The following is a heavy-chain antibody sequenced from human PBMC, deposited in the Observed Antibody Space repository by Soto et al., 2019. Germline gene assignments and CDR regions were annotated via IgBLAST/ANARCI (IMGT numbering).Heavy chain of an antibody. J-gene: IGHJ4*02. V-gene: IGHV3-23*01. CDR1: GFTFSNYA. D-gene: IGHD2-15*01. Sequence: LRLSCSASGFTFSNYAMSRVRQAPGKGLEWVASISGSGRSTNYADSVKGRFTISRDNSKNTLAVQMSSLRAEDTAVYYCARDGGNICSGGSCYFQAPDYWGQGTLVTVSS. CDR3: ARDGGNICSGGSCYFQAPDY. CDR2: ISGSGRST.